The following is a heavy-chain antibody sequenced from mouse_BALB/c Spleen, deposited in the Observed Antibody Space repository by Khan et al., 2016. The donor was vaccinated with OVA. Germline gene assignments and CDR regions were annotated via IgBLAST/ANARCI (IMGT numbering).Heavy chain of an antibody. CDR1: GFNIRDTY. CDR2: IDPANGNT. J-gene: IGHJ4*01. D-gene: IGHD1-2*01. Sequence: VQLKESGAELMKPGASVKLSCTVSGFNIRDTYMHWVKQRPEQGLEWIGRIDPANGNTKYDPKFQDKATMTADTSSNTAYLQLSRLTSEDTAVYYCSYSLLLYTVDYWGQGTSVTVSS. CDR3: SYSLLLYTVDY. V-gene: IGHV14-3*02.